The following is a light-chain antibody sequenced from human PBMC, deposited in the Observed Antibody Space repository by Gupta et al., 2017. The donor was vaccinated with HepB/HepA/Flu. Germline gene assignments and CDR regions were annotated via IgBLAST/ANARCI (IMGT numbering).Light chain of an antibody. Sequence: SSELTQDPAVSVALGQTVRITCPGDSLRRYYASWYQQKPGQAPVLVIYGKNNRPSGSPDRFSGSSSGNTASLTITGAQAEDEADYYCNSRDSSGNHLGVFGGGTKLTVL. J-gene: IGLJ2*01. CDR1: SLRRYY. CDR2: GKN. V-gene: IGLV3-19*01. CDR3: NSRDSSGNHLGV.